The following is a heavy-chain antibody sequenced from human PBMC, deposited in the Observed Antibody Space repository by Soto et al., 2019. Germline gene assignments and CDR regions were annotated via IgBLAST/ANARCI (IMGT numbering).Heavy chain of an antibody. D-gene: IGHD2-21*02. CDR2: ISGGGGST. CDR1: GFTFGNYG. Sequence: EVQLLESGGGLVQPGGSLRLSCAASGFTFGNYGMNWVRQAPGKGLEWVSGISGGGGSTYYADSVKGRFTISRDPSKNTVSLEMNSLRAEDTAVYYCAKGFIVVVTVLRPDDAFDVWGQGTLVTVSS. V-gene: IGHV3-23*01. J-gene: IGHJ3*01. CDR3: AKGFIVVVTVLRPDDAFDV.